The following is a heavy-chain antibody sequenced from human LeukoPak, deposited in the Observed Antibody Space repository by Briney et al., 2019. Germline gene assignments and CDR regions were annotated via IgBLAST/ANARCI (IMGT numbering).Heavy chain of an antibody. CDR3: ARVPRYYYGSGSYSHNWFDP. Sequence: SETLSLTGTVSGGSISSYYWSWIRQPAGKGLEWIGRIYTSGSTNYNPSLKSRVTMSVDTSKNQFSLKLSSVTAAVTAVYYCARVPRYYYGSGSYSHNWFDPWGQGTLVTVSS. CDR1: GGSISSYY. D-gene: IGHD3-10*01. J-gene: IGHJ5*02. V-gene: IGHV4-4*07. CDR2: IYTSGST.